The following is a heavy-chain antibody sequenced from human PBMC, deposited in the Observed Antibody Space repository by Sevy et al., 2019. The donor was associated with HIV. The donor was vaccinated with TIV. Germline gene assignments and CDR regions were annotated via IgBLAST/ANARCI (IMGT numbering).Heavy chain of an antibody. CDR2: IYPGDSDT. CDR3: ARQRDYYDSSGYTISEIDY. CDR1: GYNLPSYW. Sequence: GESLKISCKGSGYNLPSYWIGWVRQMPGKGLEWMGIIYPGDSDTRYSPSFQGQVTISADKSISTAYLQWSSLKASDTAMYYCARQRDYYDSSGYTISEIDYWGQGALVTVSS. J-gene: IGHJ4*02. D-gene: IGHD3-22*01. V-gene: IGHV5-51*01.